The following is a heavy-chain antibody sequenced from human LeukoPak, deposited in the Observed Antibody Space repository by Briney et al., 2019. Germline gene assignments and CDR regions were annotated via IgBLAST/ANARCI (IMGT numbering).Heavy chain of an antibody. D-gene: IGHD3-10*01. CDR2: INPNSGGT. Sequence: ASVKVSFKASGYTFTGYYMHWVRQAPGQGLEWMGWINPNSGGTNYAQDFHGRVTMTRDTSISTTYMDLGSLGSDDTAVYYCARDGEYGTGSYYRGCFDYWGQGTLVTVSS. CDR1: GYTFTGYY. CDR3: ARDGEYGTGSYYRGCFDY. V-gene: IGHV1-2*02. J-gene: IGHJ4*02.